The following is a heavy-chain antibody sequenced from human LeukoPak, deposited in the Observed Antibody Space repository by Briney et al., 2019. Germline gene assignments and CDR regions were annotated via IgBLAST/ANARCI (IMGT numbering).Heavy chain of an antibody. V-gene: IGHV3-23*01. CDR3: AKQYYGSGSYYVRFDY. J-gene: IGHJ4*02. Sequence: GSLRLSCAASGFTFSTYAMSWVRQAPGKGLEWVSVISGSGGSTYYAGSMKGRFTISRDNSKNTLYLQMISLRAEDTAVYYCAKQYYGSGSYYVRFDYWGQGTLVTVSS. CDR2: ISGSGGST. D-gene: IGHD3-10*01. CDR1: GFTFSTYA.